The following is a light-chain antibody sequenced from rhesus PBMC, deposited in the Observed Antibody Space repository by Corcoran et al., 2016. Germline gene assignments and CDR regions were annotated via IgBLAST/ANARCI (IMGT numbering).Light chain of an antibody. Sequence: DIQMTQSPSSLSASVGDRVTITCRASQGISTYLNWYQQKPGKAPKRLLYAASSLESGVPSRFSGTGSGTDFTLTISSLPPGDFATYYCLQYDSNPFTFGPGTKLDIK. CDR1: QGISTY. CDR3: LQYDSNPFT. J-gene: IGKJ3*01. V-gene: IGKV1-43*01. CDR2: AAS.